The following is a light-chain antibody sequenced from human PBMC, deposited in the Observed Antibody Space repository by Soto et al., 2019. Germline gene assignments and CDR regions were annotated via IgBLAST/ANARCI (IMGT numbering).Light chain of an antibody. CDR1: SGHSSYA. CDR2: LNSDGSH. V-gene: IGLV4-69*01. Sequence: QSVLTQSPSASASQGASGKLTCTLSSGHSSYAIAWHQQQPEKGPRYLMKLNSDGSHSKGDGIPDRFSGSSSGAERYLTISSLQSQDEADYYCQTWGTGMVFGGGTKLTVL. CDR3: QTWGTGMV. J-gene: IGLJ2*01.